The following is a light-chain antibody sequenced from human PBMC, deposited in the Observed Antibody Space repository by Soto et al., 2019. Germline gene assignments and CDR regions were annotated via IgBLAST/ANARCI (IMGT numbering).Light chain of an antibody. J-gene: IGLJ1*01. V-gene: IGLV2-8*01. Sequence: QSALTQPPSASGSPGQSVTISCTGTSSDVGGYNYVSWYQQHPGKAPKLMISEVSKRPSGVPDRFSGSKSGNTASLTVSGLQAEDEADYYCSSYAGTLQDVFGTGTKLTVL. CDR3: SSYAGTLQDV. CDR1: SSDVGGYNY. CDR2: EVS.